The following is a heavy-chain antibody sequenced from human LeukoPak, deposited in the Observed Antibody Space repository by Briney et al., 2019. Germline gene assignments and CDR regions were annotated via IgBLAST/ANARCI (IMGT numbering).Heavy chain of an antibody. D-gene: IGHD3-10*01. V-gene: IGHV1-18*01. CDR2: ISAYNGNT. Sequence: ASVKVSCKASGYTFTNYGISWVRQAPGQGLEWMGWISAYNGNTNYAQKLQGRVTMTRDTSISTAYTGLSRLRSDDTAVYYCAPTYYYGSGSADAFDIWGQGTMVTVSS. CDR1: GYTFTNYG. CDR3: APTYYYGSGSADAFDI. J-gene: IGHJ3*02.